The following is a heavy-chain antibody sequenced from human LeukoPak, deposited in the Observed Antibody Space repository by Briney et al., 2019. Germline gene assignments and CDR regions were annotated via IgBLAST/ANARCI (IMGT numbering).Heavy chain of an antibody. CDR3: AREGGIAARNWFDP. CDR2: IYYSGST. Sequence: SETLSLTCAVYGGSFSGYYWSWIRQHPGKGLEWIGYIYYSGSTYYNPSLKSRVTISVDTSKNQFSLKLSSVTAADTAVYYCAREGGIAARNWFDPWGQGTLVTVSS. J-gene: IGHJ5*02. V-gene: IGHV4-31*11. D-gene: IGHD6-6*01. CDR1: GGSFSGYY.